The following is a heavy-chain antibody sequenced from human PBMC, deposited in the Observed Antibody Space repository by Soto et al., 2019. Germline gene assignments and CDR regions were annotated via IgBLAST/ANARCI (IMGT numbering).Heavy chain of an antibody. CDR3: ARDATPPGSSWINAFDI. Sequence: GGSLRLSCAASGFTFSSYGMHWVRQAPGKGLEWVAVISYDGSNKYYADSVKGRFTISRDNSKNTLYLQMNSLRAEDTAVYYCARDATPPGSSWINAFDIWGQGTMVTVSS. V-gene: IGHV3-30*03. CDR2: ISYDGSNK. CDR1: GFTFSSYG. D-gene: IGHD6-13*01. J-gene: IGHJ3*02.